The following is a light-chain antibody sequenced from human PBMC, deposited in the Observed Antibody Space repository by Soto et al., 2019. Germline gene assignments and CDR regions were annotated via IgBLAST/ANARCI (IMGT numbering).Light chain of an antibody. CDR2: GAS. CDR1: QNVYSN. CDR3: QQYNNWPIT. J-gene: IGKJ5*01. V-gene: IGKV3-15*01. Sequence: IVLTQSPGTLSLSPGERATLSCRASQNVYSNFLAWYQQKPGQAPRLLIYGASTRATGIPARFSGSGSGTEFTLTISSLQSEDFAVYYCQQYNNWPITFGQGTRLEIK.